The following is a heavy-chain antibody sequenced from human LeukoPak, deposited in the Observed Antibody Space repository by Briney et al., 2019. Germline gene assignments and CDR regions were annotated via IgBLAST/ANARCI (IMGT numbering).Heavy chain of an antibody. Sequence: SETLSLTCAVYGGSFSGYYWSWIRPPPGKGLEWIGEINHSGSTNYNPSLKSRVTISVDTSKNQFSLNLSSVTAADTAVYYCARPKIRGVNWFDPWGQGTLVTVSS. V-gene: IGHV4-34*01. D-gene: IGHD3-16*01. J-gene: IGHJ5*02. CDR2: INHSGST. CDR3: ARPKIRGVNWFDP. CDR1: GGSFSGYY.